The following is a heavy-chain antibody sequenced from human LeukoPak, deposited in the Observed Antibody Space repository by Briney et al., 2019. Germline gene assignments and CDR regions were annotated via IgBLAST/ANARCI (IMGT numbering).Heavy chain of an antibody. J-gene: IGHJ4*02. V-gene: IGHV1-46*01. Sequence: GASVKVSCKASGYTFTSYYMHWVRQAPGQGLEWMGIINPSGGSTSYAQKFQGRVTMARDTSTSTVYMELSSLRSEDTAVYYCASLAPHSIGYCSGGSCSMGNYWGQGTLVTVSS. CDR3: ASLAPHSIGYCSGGSCSMGNY. CDR2: INPSGGST. D-gene: IGHD2-15*01. CDR1: GYTFTSYY.